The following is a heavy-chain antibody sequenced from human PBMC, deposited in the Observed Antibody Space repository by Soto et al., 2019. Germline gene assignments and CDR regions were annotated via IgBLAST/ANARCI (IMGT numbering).Heavy chain of an antibody. J-gene: IGHJ5*02. Sequence: PSETLSLTCTVSGGSISSYYWSWIRQPPGKGLEWIGYLYYSGSTNYNPSLKSRVTISVDTSKNQFSLKLRSVTAADTAVYYCASYDFWSGNNWFDPWGQGVLVTVSS. V-gene: IGHV4-59*08. CDR3: ASYDFWSGNNWFDP. D-gene: IGHD3-3*01. CDR2: LYYSGST. CDR1: GGSISSYY.